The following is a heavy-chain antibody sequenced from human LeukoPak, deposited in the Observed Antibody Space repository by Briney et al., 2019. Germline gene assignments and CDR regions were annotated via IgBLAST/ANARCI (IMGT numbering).Heavy chain of an antibody. CDR2: IWYDASNK. Sequence: GGSLRLSCAASGFTFSSYGMHWVRQAPGKGLEWVAVIWYDASNKYYADSVKGRFTISRDNSKNTLYLQMNGLRAEDTAVYYCARNGQYYYGSGSSSFDYWGQGTLVTVSS. J-gene: IGHJ4*02. D-gene: IGHD3-10*01. V-gene: IGHV3-33*01. CDR1: GFTFSSYG. CDR3: ARNGQYYYGSGSSSFDY.